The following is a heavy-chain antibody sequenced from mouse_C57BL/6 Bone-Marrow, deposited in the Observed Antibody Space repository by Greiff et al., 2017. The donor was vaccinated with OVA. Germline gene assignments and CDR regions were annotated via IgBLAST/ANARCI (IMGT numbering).Heavy chain of an antibody. D-gene: IGHD2-1*01. CDR1: GFTFSDYG. CDR2: ISSGSSTI. V-gene: IGHV5-17*01. CDR3: ARGYGNYFLAY. J-gene: IGHJ3*01. Sequence: EVKLMESGGGLVKPGGSLKLSCAASGFTFSDYGMHWVRQAPEKGLEWVAYISSGSSTIYYADTVKGRFTISRDNAKNTLFLQMTSLRSEDTAMYYCARGYGNYFLAYWGQGTLVTVSA.